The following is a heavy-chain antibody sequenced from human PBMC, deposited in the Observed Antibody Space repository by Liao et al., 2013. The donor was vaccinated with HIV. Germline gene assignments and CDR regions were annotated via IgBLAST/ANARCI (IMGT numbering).Heavy chain of an antibody. V-gene: IGHV4-39*07. CDR3: ARAGGYYDFWSGSRTHGTFHI. CDR1: GDSISSSSPY. D-gene: IGHD3-3*01. J-gene: IGHJ3*02. CDR2: LYFSGST. Sequence: QLQLQESGPGLVKPSETLSLTCTVSGDSISSSSPYWGWIRQPPGKGLEWIGSLYFSGSTYYNPSLKSRVTISVDTSKNQFSLKLSSLTAADTAIYYCARAGGYYDFWSGSRTHGTFHIWGQGTMVSVSS.